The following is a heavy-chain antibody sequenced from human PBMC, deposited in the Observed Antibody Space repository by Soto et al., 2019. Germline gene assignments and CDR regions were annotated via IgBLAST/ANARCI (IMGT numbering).Heavy chain of an antibody. V-gene: IGHV1-18*01. CDR3: ARIGVSSGHESPDFDS. J-gene: IGHJ4*02. D-gene: IGHD3-16*01. CDR1: GYTFNFYG. Sequence: GASVKVSCKASGYTFNFYGITWVRQAPGQGLEWMGWISGFNGNTNYAADLQGRVTTTTDTSTSTAYMELRGLRSDDTAVYYCARIGVSSGHESPDFDSWGQGTLVTVSS. CDR2: ISGFNGNT.